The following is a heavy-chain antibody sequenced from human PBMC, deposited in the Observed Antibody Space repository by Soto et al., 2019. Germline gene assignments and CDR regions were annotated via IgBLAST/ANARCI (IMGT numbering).Heavy chain of an antibody. CDR1: GGSISSGDYY. J-gene: IGHJ6*02. V-gene: IGHV4-61*08. Sequence: SETLSLTCTVSGGSISSGDYYWSWIRQPPGKGLEWIGYIYYSGSTNYNPSLKSRVTISVDTSKNQFSLKLSSVTAADTAVYYCAREKTTVTQYYYGMDVWGQGTTVTVSS. CDR3: AREKTTVTQYYYGMDV. D-gene: IGHD4-17*01. CDR2: IYYSGST.